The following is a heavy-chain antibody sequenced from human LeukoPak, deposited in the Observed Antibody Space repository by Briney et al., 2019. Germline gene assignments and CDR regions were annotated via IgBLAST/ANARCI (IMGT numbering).Heavy chain of an antibody. CDR2: IKQDGSEK. V-gene: IGHV3-7*01. CDR1: GFAFSSYW. CDR3: TRDDWELHY. J-gene: IGHJ4*02. Sequence: GGSLRLSCAASGFAFSSYWMSWVRQAPGKGLEWVANIKQDGSEKKYVDSVKGRFTISRDNTKNTLYLQLNSLRAEDTAVYYSTRDDWELHYWGQGALVTVSS. D-gene: IGHD2-21*01.